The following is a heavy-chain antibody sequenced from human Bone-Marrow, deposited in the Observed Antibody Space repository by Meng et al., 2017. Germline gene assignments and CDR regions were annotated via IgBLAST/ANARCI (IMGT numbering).Heavy chain of an antibody. V-gene: IGHV1-3*01. J-gene: IGHJ1*01. CDR1: VYTFTSYA. Sequence: ASVNVSCKASVYTFTSYAMHWVRQPPGQRLEWMGWINAGNGNTKYSQKFQGRVTITRDTSASTAYMELSSLRSEDTAVYYCARGPSPPKGSSWYLGYFQHWGQGTLVTVSS. CDR2: INAGNGNT. D-gene: IGHD6-13*01. CDR3: ARGPSPPKGSSWYLGYFQH.